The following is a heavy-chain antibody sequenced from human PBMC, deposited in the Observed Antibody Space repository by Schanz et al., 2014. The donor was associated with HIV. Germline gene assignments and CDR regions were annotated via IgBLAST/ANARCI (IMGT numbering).Heavy chain of an antibody. CDR1: GFTFSTYG. D-gene: IGHD3-16*01. CDR2: ISYDGSNK. Sequence: VRLLESGGDLVQPGGSLRLSCAASGFTFSTYGMHWVRQGPGKGLEWVAFISYDGSNKYYADSVKGRFTISRDNSKNTLYLQMNSLRGEDTAVYYCARVANWDYYGMDVWGRGTTVTVSS. V-gene: IGHV3-30*03. J-gene: IGHJ6*02. CDR3: ARVANWDYYGMDV.